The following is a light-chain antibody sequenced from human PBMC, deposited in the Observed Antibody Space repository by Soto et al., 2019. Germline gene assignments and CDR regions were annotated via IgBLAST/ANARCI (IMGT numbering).Light chain of an antibody. CDR1: SSDVGSYNL. J-gene: IGLJ7*01. CDR2: EVS. CDR3: CSYAGTSTHTV. V-gene: IGLV2-23*02. Sequence: HSVLPQPASVSGSPGQSITISCTGTSSDVGSYNLVSWYQQHPGKAPKLMISEVSKRPSGISDRFSGSKSGSTASLTISGLQAEDEADYYCCSYAGTSTHTVFGGGTQLTVL.